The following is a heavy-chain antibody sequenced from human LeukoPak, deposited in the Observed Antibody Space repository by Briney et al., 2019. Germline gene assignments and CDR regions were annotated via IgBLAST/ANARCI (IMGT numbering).Heavy chain of an antibody. CDR3: AKDLLGQWPTVFDY. J-gene: IGHJ4*02. CDR2: ISGSGSTI. CDR1: GFTFSDYY. Sequence: GGSLRLSCAASGFTFSDYYMSWIRQAPGKGLEWISYISGSGSTIYYADSVKGRFTISRDNAKNSLYLQMNSLRAEDTAVYYCAKDLLGQWPTVFDYWGQGTLVTVSS. V-gene: IGHV3-11*04. D-gene: IGHD6-19*01.